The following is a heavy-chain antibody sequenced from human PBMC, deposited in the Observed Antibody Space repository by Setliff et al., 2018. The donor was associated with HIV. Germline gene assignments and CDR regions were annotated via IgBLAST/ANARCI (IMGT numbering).Heavy chain of an antibody. V-gene: IGHV4-59*02. CDR2: IYYTGIT. Sequence: PSETLSLTCSISGGSVTSYLWHWFRQPPGKGLEWIGYIYYTGITDNNPSLEGRVTISVDTSKNQLSLKLSSVTAADTAVYYCVGDPKTTTQVAFDFWGQGTMVTVSS. J-gene: IGHJ3*01. CDR3: VGDPKTTTQVAFDF. D-gene: IGHD4-17*01. CDR1: GGSVTSYL.